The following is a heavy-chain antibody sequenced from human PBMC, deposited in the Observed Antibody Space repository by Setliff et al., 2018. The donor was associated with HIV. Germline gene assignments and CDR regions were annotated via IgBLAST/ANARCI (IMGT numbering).Heavy chain of an antibody. CDR3: ARGLGLIREDFYYYMDV. D-gene: IGHD1-26*01. V-gene: IGHV1-69*05. CDR1: GGPFSAYA. CDR2: FVPIFRTV. Sequence: SVKVSCKASGGPFSAYAITWVRQAPGQGLEWMGGFVPIFRTVKYAQKFQDRVTITTDESTNTAYMELRSLRSEDTAVYFCARGLGLIREDFYYYMDVWGPGTTVTVSS. J-gene: IGHJ6*02.